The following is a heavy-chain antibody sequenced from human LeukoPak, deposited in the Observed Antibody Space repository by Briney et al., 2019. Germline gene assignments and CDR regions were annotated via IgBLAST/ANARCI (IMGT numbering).Heavy chain of an antibody. Sequence: SETLSLTCAVYDGSFTTYWWSWIRQPSGKGLEWLGEINHSGSTNYNPSLKSRVTISVDTSKNQFSLKLSSVTAADTAVYYCARRAGNPYCSSTSCKGKWFDPWGQGTLVTVSS. J-gene: IGHJ5*02. V-gene: IGHV4-34*01. CDR3: ARRAGNPYCSSTSCKGKWFDP. CDR2: INHSGST. D-gene: IGHD2-2*01. CDR1: DGSFTTYW.